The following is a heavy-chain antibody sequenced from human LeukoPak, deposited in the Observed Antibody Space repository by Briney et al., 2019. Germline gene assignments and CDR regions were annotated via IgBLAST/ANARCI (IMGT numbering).Heavy chain of an antibody. V-gene: IGHV3-23*01. CDR2: ISGSGGST. CDR3: AKPGGTVGATTPFDY. CDR1: GFTFSSYA. Sequence: GGSLRLSCAASGFTFSSYAMSWVRQAPGKGLEWVSAISGSGGSTYYAGSVKGRFTISRDNSKNTLYLQMNSLRAEDTAVYYCAKPGGTVGATTPFDYWGQGTLVTVSS. D-gene: IGHD1-26*01. J-gene: IGHJ4*02.